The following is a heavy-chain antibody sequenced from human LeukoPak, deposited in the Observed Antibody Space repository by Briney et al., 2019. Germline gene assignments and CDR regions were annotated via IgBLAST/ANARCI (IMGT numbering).Heavy chain of an antibody. CDR2: ISAYNGNT. V-gene: IGHV1-18*01. Sequence: GASVKVSCKASGYTFTSYGVSWVRQAPGAGVEWMGWISAYNGNTNYEQKLQGRVTMTTDTSTSTAYMELRSLRSDDTAVYYCARFMITFGGVIAKFDYWGQGTLVTVSS. J-gene: IGHJ4*02. D-gene: IGHD3-16*02. CDR3: ARFMITFGGVIAKFDY. CDR1: GYTFTSYG.